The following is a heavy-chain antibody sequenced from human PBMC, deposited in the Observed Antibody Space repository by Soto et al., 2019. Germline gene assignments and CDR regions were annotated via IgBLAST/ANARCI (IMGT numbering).Heavy chain of an antibody. CDR1: GGSISSGGYS. D-gene: IGHD2-15*01. J-gene: IGHJ5*02. CDR3: ARRPGRYCSGGSCYRGFDP. CDR2: IYHSGST. V-gene: IGHV4-30-2*01. Sequence: QLQLQESGSGLVKPSQTLSLTCAVSGGSISSGGYSWSWIRQPPGKGLEWIGYIYHSGSTYYNPSLERRVPISVDSSKNQFSLKLSSVTAADTAVYYCARRPGRYCSGGSCYRGFDPWGQGTLVTVSS.